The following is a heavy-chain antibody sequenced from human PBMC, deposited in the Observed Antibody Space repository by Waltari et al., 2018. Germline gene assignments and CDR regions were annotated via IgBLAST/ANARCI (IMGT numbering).Heavy chain of an antibody. D-gene: IGHD1-26*01. J-gene: IGHJ4*02. CDR3: ARDPGPIVGAPDY. Sequence: QVQLVQSGTEVKKPGASVTVSCQASGYSFTAYHLPWVRQTPGQGLEWLGWINPKNGDTGYAQNFLGRVTMTRDTSINTVYMDLSGLRSDDTAVFYCARDPGPIVGAPDYWGQGTLVTVSS. V-gene: IGHV1-2*02. CDR1: GYSFTAYH. CDR2: INPKNGDT.